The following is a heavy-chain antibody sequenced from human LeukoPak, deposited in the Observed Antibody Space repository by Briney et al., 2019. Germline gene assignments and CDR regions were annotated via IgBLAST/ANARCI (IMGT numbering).Heavy chain of an antibody. Sequence: MTSETLSLTCTVSGGSISSYYWSWIRQPPGKGLEWIGYIYHSGSTYYNPSLKSRVTISVDRSKNQFSLKLSSVTAADTAVYYCARTVDYDQWWFDPWGQGTLVTVSS. CDR2: IYHSGST. CDR3: ARTVDYDQWWFDP. J-gene: IGHJ5*02. D-gene: IGHD3-16*01. V-gene: IGHV4-59*12. CDR1: GGSISSYY.